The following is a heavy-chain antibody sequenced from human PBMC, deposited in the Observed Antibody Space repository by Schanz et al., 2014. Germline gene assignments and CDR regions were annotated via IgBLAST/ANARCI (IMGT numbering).Heavy chain of an antibody. Sequence: EVQLLESGGGLVQPGGSLRLSCAASGFGFDDYAMSWVRQAPGKGLEWVSLIYKSGSAFYADSVKGRLTISRDNSKNTVYLEMNRLRTEDTALYYCARDSAGTTFGVLDSWGQGTLVTVSS. CDR1: GFGFDDYA. CDR3: ARDSAGTTFGVLDS. D-gene: IGHD1-1*01. J-gene: IGHJ4*02. V-gene: IGHV3-66*02. CDR2: IYKSGSA.